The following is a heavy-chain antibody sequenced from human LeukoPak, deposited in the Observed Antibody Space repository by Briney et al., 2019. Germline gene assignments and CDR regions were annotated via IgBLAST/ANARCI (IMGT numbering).Heavy chain of an antibody. V-gene: IGHV1-18*01. J-gene: IGHJ4*02. CDR1: GYTFTSYG. CDR2: ISAYNGNT. Sequence: GASVKVSCKASGYTFTSYGISWVRQAPGQGLEWMGWISAYNGNTNYAQKLQGRVTMTTDTSTSTAYMELRSLRSDDTAVYHCARDLGPYYDILNGYYVYWGQGTLVTVSS. D-gene: IGHD3-9*01. CDR3: ARDLGPYYDILNGYYVY.